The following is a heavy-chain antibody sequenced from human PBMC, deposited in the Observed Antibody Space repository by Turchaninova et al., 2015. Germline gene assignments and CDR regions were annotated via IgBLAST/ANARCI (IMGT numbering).Heavy chain of an antibody. Sequence: QITLKESGPTLVKPTQTLTLTCTFSGFSLSTHAVGVGWLRQPRGTPLEWLALFSWDDDMRYSPSLKSRLTITKETSKGQVVLTMTDLDPLGTATYYGTHVVGRSWGDYCDYWGQGTLVTVSS. V-gene: IGHV2-5*02. CDR3: THVVGRSWGDYCDY. CDR1: GFSLSTHAVG. D-gene: IGHD6-13*01. CDR2: FSWDDDM. J-gene: IGHJ4*02.